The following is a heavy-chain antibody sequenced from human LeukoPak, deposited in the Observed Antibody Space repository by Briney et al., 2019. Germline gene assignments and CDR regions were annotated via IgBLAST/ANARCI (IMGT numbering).Heavy chain of an antibody. D-gene: IGHD2-2*01. CDR3: AKDLIVSAPAAH. V-gene: IGHV3-30*02. CDR2: IRFDGSNK. CDR1: GFTYSGYG. Sequence: GGSLRLSCAASGFTYSGYGMHWVRQAPGKGLEWVAFIRFDGSNKYYADSVKGRFTISRDNSKNTLYLQMNSLRAEDTAIYYCAKDLIVSAPAAHWGLGTLVTVSS. J-gene: IGHJ4*02.